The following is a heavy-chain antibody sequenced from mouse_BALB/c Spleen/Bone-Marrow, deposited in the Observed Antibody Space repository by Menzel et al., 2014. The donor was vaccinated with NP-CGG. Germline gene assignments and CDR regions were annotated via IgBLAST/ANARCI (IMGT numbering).Heavy chain of an antibody. V-gene: IGHV1-14*01. Sequence: EVQLQESGPELVKPGASVKMSCKASGYTFTSYVMHWVKQKPGQGLEWIGYINPYNDGTKYNEKFKGKATLTSDKSSSTAYMELSSLTSEDSAVYYCARSLYGNDWYFDVWGAGTTVTVSS. CDR1: GYTFTSYV. J-gene: IGHJ1*01. CDR2: INPYNDGT. CDR3: ARSLYGNDWYFDV. D-gene: IGHD2-1*01.